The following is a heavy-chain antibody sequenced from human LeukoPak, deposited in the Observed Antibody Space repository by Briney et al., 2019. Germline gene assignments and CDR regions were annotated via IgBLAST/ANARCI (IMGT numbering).Heavy chain of an antibody. D-gene: IGHD2-8*01. J-gene: IGHJ4*02. CDR3: TTVGVAWSRDY. CDR1: GVSFNIYG. CDR2: IGSSGTYI. Sequence: GGSLRLSCAASGVSFNIYGMTWVRQAPGNGLEWVATIGSSGTYIHYGDSVKGRFTISRDTAKSSLYLQMNSLRVEDTAIYYCTTVGVAWSRDYWGQGTLVTVSS. V-gene: IGHV3-21*01.